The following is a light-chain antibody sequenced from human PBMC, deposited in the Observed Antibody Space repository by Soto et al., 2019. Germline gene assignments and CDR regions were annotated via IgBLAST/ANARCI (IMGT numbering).Light chain of an antibody. CDR1: SSDIGGYEY. CDR3: SSYTSSSTLV. Sequence: QSALTQPASVSGSPGQSITIPWTGTSSDIGGYEYVSWYQQHPGQAPKLIIYDVSERPSGVANRFSGSKSGYTASLSISGLQPEDEADYYCSSYTSSSTLVFGGGTKVTVL. CDR2: DVS. V-gene: IGLV2-14*03. J-gene: IGLJ2*01.